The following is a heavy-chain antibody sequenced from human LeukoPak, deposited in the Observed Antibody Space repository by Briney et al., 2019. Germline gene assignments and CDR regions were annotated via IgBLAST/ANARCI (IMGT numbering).Heavy chain of an antibody. CDR1: GGSFSGYY. D-gene: IGHD6-6*01. J-gene: IGHJ4*02. Sequence: SETLSLTCAVYGGSFSGYYWSWIRQPPGKGLEWIGEINHSGSTNYSPSLKSRVTMSVDTSKDQFSLKLRSVTAGDTAVYYCARGKGYTTSSRHRGIDNWRQGTLVTVSS. CDR2: INHSGST. CDR3: ARGKGYTTSSRHRGIDN. V-gene: IGHV4-34*01.